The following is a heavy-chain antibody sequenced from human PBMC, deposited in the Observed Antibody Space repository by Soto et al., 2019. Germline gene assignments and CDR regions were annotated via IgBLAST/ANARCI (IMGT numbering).Heavy chain of an antibody. Sequence: ASVKVSCKASGYTFTSYAMHWVRQAPGQRLEWMGWINAGNGNTKYSQKFQGRVTITRDTSASTAYMELSSLRSEDTAVYYCARSDQESGSYSYYYYGMDVWGQGTTVTVSS. CDR2: INAGNGNT. J-gene: IGHJ6*02. CDR3: ARSDQESGSYSYYYYGMDV. V-gene: IGHV1-3*01. CDR1: GYTFTSYA. D-gene: IGHD1-26*01.